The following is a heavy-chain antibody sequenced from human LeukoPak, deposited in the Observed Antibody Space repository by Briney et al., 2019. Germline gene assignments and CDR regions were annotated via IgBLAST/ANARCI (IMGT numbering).Heavy chain of an antibody. CDR2: IYHSGST. D-gene: IGHD6-6*01. V-gene: IGHV4-59*01. J-gene: IGHJ1*01. CDR3: ARGGAARLHFQN. Sequence: SETLSLTCTVSGGSISTYYWNWIRQPPGKGLEWIGYIYHSGSTNYNPSLQSRVTISVDTSKDQFSLNLNSVTAADTAVYYCARGGAARLHFQNWGQGTLVTVSS. CDR1: GGSISTYY.